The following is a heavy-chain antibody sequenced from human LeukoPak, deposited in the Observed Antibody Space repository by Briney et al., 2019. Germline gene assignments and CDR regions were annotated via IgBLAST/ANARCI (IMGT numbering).Heavy chain of an antibody. V-gene: IGHV4-59*12. CDR3: AKDGGIAAAGTYY. D-gene: IGHD6-13*01. CDR1: GGSISSYY. J-gene: IGHJ4*02. CDR2: IYYSGST. Sequence: SETLSLTCTVSGGSISSYYWSWIRQPPGKGLEWIGYIYYSGSTNYNPSLKSRVTISVDTSKNQFSLKLSSVTAADTAVYYCAKDGGIAAAGTYYWGQGTLVTVSS.